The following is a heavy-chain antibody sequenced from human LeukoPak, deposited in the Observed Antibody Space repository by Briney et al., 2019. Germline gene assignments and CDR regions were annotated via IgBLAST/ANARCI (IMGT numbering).Heavy chain of an antibody. J-gene: IGHJ4*02. CDR2: ISSSSSYI. CDR1: GFTFSSYS. V-gene: IGHV3-21*01. CDR3: ARDNRGRRGYSYGVWV. D-gene: IGHD5-18*01. Sequence: PGGSLRLSCAASGFTFSSYSMNWVRQAPGKGLEWVSSISSSSSYIYYADSVKGRFTISRDNAKNSLYLQMNSLRAEDTAVYYCARDNRGRRGYSYGVWVWGQGTLATVSS.